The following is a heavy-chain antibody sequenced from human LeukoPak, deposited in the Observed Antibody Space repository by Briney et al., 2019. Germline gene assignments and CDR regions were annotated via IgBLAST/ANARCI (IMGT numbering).Heavy chain of an antibody. CDR2: ISWNSGSI. J-gene: IGHJ4*02. Sequence: GGSLRLSCAASGFTFDDYAMHWVRQAPGKGLEWVSGISWNSGSIGYADSVKGRFTISRDNAKNSLYLQMNSLRAEDTALYYCAKGGYSYGQLDNWGQGTLVTVSS. V-gene: IGHV3-9*01. CDR3: AKGGYSYGQLDN. D-gene: IGHD5-18*01. CDR1: GFTFDDYA.